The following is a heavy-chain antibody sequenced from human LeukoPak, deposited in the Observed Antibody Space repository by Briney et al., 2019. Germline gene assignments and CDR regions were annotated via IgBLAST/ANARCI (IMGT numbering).Heavy chain of an antibody. CDR2: IIPIFGTA. V-gene: IGHV1-69*13. CDR1: GGTFSSYA. CDR3: ARSRGGNHGNFDY. Sequence: WASVKVSCKASGGTFSSYAISWVRQAPGQGLEWMGGIIPIFGTANYAQKFQGRVTITADESTSTAYMELSSLRSEDTAVYYCARSRGGNHGNFDYWGQGTLVTVSS. J-gene: IGHJ4*02. D-gene: IGHD1-14*01.